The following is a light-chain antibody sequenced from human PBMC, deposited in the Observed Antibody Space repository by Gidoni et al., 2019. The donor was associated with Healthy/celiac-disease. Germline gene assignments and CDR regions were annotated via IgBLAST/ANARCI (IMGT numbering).Light chain of an antibody. CDR2: RNN. Sequence: QSVLTQPPSASGTSGQRVTISCSGSSSNIGSNYVYWYQQLPGTAPKLLIYRNNPRPSGVPDRFSGSKSGTSASLAISGLRSEDEADYYCAAWDDSLSGTSYVFGTGTKVTVL. CDR3: AAWDDSLSGTSYV. J-gene: IGLJ1*01. CDR1: SSNIGSNY. V-gene: IGLV1-47*01.